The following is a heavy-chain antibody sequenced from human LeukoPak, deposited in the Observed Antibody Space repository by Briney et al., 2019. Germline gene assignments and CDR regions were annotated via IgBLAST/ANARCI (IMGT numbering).Heavy chain of an antibody. J-gene: IGHJ4*02. CDR3: ARVYRHGYFDY. CDR1: GFTFSSYG. D-gene: IGHD4-11*01. Sequence: GGSLRLSCAASGFTFSSYGMNWVRQAPGKGLEWVSYISSSSSTIYYADSVKGRFTISRDNAKNSLYLQMNSLRAEDTAVYYCARVYRHGYFDYWGQGTLVTVSS. CDR2: ISSSSSTI. V-gene: IGHV3-48*04.